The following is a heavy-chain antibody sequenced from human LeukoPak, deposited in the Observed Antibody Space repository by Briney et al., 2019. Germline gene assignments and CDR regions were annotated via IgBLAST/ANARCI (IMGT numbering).Heavy chain of an antibody. CDR3: ARPGGYCGGDCYSNPDV. V-gene: IGHV3-33*01. CDR1: GFTFTDYG. D-gene: IGHD2-21*02. Sequence: GGSLRLSCAASGFTFTDYGMHWVRQAPGKGLEWVAVIWNDGSNKDYADSVKGRFTISRDNTKNTVYLQMNSLIAEDTAVYYCARPGGYCGGDCYSNPDVWGQGTTVTVSS. CDR2: IWNDGSNK. J-gene: IGHJ6*02.